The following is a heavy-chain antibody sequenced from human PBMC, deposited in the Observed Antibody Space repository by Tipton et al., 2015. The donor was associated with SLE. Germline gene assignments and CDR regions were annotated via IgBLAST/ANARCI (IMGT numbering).Heavy chain of an antibody. Sequence: TLSFTCAVYGGTFSGYYWSWIRQSPGKGLEWIGEINYSGNTKYNPSLKSRVTISVDTSKNQFSLNLNFMTAADTAMYYCATSLNYYDSSGPEGWGQGTMVTVSS. CDR2: INYSGNT. D-gene: IGHD3-22*01. V-gene: IGHV4-34*08. CDR1: GGTFSGYY. CDR3: ATSLNYYDSSGPEG. J-gene: IGHJ3*01.